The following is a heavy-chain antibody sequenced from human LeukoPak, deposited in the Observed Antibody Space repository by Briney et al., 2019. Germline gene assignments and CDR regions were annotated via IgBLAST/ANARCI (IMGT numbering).Heavy chain of an antibody. J-gene: IGHJ4*02. CDR1: GGTFSSYT. V-gene: IGHV1-69*06. Sequence: GASVKVSCKASGGTFSSYTISWVRQAPGQGLEWMGGIIPLFGTPDYAQKFQDRLTITADKSTSTAYMELSRLRSDDTAVYYCARGALLWFGDTTNRLAVDYWGQGTLVTVSS. D-gene: IGHD3-10*01. CDR3: ARGALLWFGDTTNRLAVDY. CDR2: IIPLFGTP.